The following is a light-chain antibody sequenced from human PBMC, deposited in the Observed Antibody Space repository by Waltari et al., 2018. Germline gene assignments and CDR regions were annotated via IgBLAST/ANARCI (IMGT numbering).Light chain of an antibody. V-gene: IGLV3-25*03. Sequence: SYELTQPPSVSVSPGQTARLSCSRNTLSKHYSYWYQQKPGQAPVLVMYKDSERPSGIPERFSGSSSGTTVTLTISGVQAEDEADYYCQSADTSETYFFGTGTKVTVL. J-gene: IGLJ1*01. CDR3: QSADTSETYF. CDR1: TLSKHY. CDR2: KDS.